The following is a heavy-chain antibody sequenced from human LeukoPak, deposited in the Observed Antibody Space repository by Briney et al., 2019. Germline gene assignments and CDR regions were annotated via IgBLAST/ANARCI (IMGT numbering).Heavy chain of an antibody. V-gene: IGHV1-69*13. CDR3: ARSRGDILTGYSYYYYYYGMDV. CDR2: IIPIFGTA. Sequence: ASVKVSCKASGGTFSSYAISWVRQAPGQGLEWMGGIIPIFGTANYAQKFQGRVTITAGESTSTAYMELSSLRSEDTAVYYCARSRGDILTGYSYYYYYYGMDVWGQGTTVTVSS. J-gene: IGHJ6*02. D-gene: IGHD3-9*01. CDR1: GGTFSSYA.